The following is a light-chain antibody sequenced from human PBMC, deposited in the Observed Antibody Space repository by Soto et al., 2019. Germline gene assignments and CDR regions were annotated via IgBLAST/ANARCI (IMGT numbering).Light chain of an antibody. CDR1: QNVRTY. Sequence: EIVLTQSPATLSLSPGERATLSCRASQNVRTYLAWYQQKPGQAPRLLIYDASNRATVIPARFTGSGSGTDFTLTISRLEPEDFAVYYCQQRGYPFTFGPGTKVDLK. CDR2: DAS. V-gene: IGKV3-11*01. J-gene: IGKJ3*01. CDR3: QQRGYPFT.